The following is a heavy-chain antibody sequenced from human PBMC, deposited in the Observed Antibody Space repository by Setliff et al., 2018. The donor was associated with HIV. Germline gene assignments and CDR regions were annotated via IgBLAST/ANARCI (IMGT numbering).Heavy chain of an antibody. CDR3: ARGESFYDSSGNYFDY. CDR1: GFTFSSYA. V-gene: IGHV3-21*04. CDR2: ISSSSSYT. Sequence: GGSLRLSCSASGFTFSSYAMNWVRQAPGKGLEWVSYISSSSSYTHYADSVKGRFTISRDNVKNSLYLQMNSLKTEDTAVYFCARGESFYDSSGNYFDYWGQGTLVTVSS. J-gene: IGHJ4*02. D-gene: IGHD3-22*01.